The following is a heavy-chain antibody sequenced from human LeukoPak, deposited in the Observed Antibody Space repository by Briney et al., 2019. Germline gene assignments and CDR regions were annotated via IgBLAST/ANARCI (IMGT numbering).Heavy chain of an antibody. D-gene: IGHD2-2*01. CDR3: AKGLFVVVPAAGDY. CDR2: ISYDGSNK. J-gene: IGHJ4*02. V-gene: IGHV3-30*18. Sequence: PGGSLRLSCAASGFTFSSYGMHWVCQAPGKGLEWVAVISYDGSNKYYADSVKGRFTISRDNSKNTLYLQMNSLRAEDTAVYYCAKGLFVVVPAAGDYWGQGTLVTVSS. CDR1: GFTFSSYG.